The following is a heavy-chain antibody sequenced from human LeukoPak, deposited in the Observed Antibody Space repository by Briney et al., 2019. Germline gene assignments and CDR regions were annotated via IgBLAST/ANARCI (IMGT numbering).Heavy chain of an antibody. CDR3: ARQRDYGEPIYARYFDF. J-gene: IGHJ4*02. CDR1: GYSFTTYW. Sequence: GESLKISCKASGYSFTTYWIAWVRQLPGKGLEWMGRVYPGDSDTTYSPSFQGQVTISADKSINTAYLQWSSLEASDTAIYYCARQRDYGEPIYARYFDFWGQGNQVTVSS. CDR2: VYPGDSDT. V-gene: IGHV5-51*01. D-gene: IGHD4-17*01.